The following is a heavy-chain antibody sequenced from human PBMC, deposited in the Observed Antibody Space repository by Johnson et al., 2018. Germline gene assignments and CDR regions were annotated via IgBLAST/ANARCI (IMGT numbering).Heavy chain of an antibody. D-gene: IGHD3-3*01. CDR2: ISYDGSNK. CDR3: AKVKDDFWSGYAVGAFDI. Sequence: QVQLVESGGGVVQPGRSLRLSCAASGFTFSSYGMHWVRQAPGKGLEWVAVISYDGSNKYYADSVKGRFTISRDNSKNTLYLQMTSLRAEDTAVYYCAKVKDDFWSGYAVGAFDIWGQGTMVTVSS. J-gene: IGHJ3*02. CDR1: GFTFSSYG. V-gene: IGHV3-30*18.